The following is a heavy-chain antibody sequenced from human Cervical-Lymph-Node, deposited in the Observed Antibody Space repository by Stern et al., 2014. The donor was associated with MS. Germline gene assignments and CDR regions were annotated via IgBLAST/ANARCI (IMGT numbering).Heavy chain of an antibody. Sequence: VELLQSGAEVKKPGSSVKVSCKASGGTFSSYAISWVRQAPGQGLEWMGGLIPIFGTANYAQKFQGRVTITADESTRTAYMELSSLRSEDTAVYYCARDYYDSSGYSVDAFDIWGQGTMVTVSS. J-gene: IGHJ3*02. CDR2: LIPIFGTA. D-gene: IGHD3-22*01. CDR1: GGTFSSYA. CDR3: ARDYYDSSGYSVDAFDI. V-gene: IGHV1-69*01.